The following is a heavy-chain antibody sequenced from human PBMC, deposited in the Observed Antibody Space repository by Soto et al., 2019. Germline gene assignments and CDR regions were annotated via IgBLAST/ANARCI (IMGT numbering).Heavy chain of an antibody. D-gene: IGHD3-10*01. CDR2: ISSDGSDK. V-gene: IGHV3-30-3*01. CDR3: ARDRLYGAGLIDV. J-gene: IGHJ6*02. CDR1: RFTFSSYG. Sequence: QVQLVESGGGVVQPGRSLRLSCAASRFTFSSYGMHWVRQAPGKGLEWVAVISSDGSDKYYADSVKGRFTISRDNSKNTLYVQLNRMRAEDTALYYCARDRLYGAGLIDVWGQGTTVTVSS.